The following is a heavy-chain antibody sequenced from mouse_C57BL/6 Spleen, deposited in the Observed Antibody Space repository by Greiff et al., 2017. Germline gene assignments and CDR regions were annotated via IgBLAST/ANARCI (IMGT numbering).Heavy chain of an antibody. CDR3: ARYFYYYGSRKEEYYFDY. J-gene: IGHJ2*01. CDR1: GYTFTSYW. D-gene: IGHD1-1*01. CDR2: IHPNSGST. V-gene: IGHV1-64*01. Sequence: QVQLQQPGAELVKPGASVKLSCKASGYTFTSYWMHWVKQRPGQGLEWIGMIHPNSGSTNYNEKFKSKATLTVDKSSSTAYMQLSSLTSEDSAVYDCARYFYYYGSRKEEYYFDYWGQGTTLTVSS.